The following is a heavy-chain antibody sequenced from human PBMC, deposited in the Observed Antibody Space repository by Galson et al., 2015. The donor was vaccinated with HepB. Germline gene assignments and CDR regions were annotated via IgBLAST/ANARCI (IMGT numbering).Heavy chain of an antibody. D-gene: IGHD3-3*01. CDR2: IIPILGIA. CDR3: AREVFLEWEFYYYYYYMDV. Sequence: SVKVSCKASGGTFSSYAISWVRQAPGQGLEWMGRIIPILGIANYAQKFQGRVTITADKSTSTAYMELSSLRSEDTAVYYCAREVFLEWEFYYYYYYMDVWGKGTTVTVSS. V-gene: IGHV1-69*04. J-gene: IGHJ6*03. CDR1: GGTFSSYA.